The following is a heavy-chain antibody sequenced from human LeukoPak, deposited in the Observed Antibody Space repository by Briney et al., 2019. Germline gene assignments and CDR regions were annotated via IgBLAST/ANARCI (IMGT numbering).Heavy chain of an antibody. Sequence: ASETLSLTCTVSGGSITSYYWTWIRQPPGKGLEWIGYMYHSRTTSNNPSLKSRVTISVDTSKNQFSLKLRSVTAADTAVYYCARGLGWGATIFDYWGQGALVTVSS. CDR2: MYHSRTT. CDR3: ARGLGWGATIFDY. V-gene: IGHV4-59*01. J-gene: IGHJ4*02. CDR1: GGSITSYY. D-gene: IGHD1-26*01.